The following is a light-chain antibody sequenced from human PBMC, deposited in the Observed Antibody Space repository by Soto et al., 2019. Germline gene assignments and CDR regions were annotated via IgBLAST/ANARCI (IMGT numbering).Light chain of an antibody. CDR3: QQYNSYPWT. J-gene: IGKJ1*01. CDR2: DAS. Sequence: DIQMTQSPSTLSASVGDRVTITCRASQSISSWLAWNQQKPGKAPKLLIYDASSLESGVPSRFSGSESGTEFTLTVSSLQPDDFATYYCQQYNSYPWTFGQGTKVEIK. CDR1: QSISSW. V-gene: IGKV1-5*01.